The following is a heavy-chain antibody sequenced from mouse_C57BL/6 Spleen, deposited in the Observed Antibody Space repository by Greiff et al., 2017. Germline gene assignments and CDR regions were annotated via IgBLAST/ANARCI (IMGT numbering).Heavy chain of an antibody. CDR3: ARDGYYYFDY. CDR2: IYPSDSET. Sequence: LQESGAELVRPGSSVKLSCKASGYTFTSYWMDWVKQRPGQGLEWIGNIYPSDSETHYNQKFKDKATLTVDKSSSTAYMQLSSLTSEDSAVYYCARDGYYYFDYWGQGTTLTVSS. J-gene: IGHJ2*01. D-gene: IGHD2-3*01. CDR1: GYTFTSYW. V-gene: IGHV1-61*01.